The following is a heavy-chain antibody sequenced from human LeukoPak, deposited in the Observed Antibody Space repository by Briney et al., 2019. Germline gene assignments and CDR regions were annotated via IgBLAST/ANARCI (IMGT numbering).Heavy chain of an antibody. CDR1: GYSFATYW. J-gene: IGHJ5*02. D-gene: IGHD2-2*02. CDR2: IYPGDSDT. Sequence: GESLKISCYGSGYSFATYWIAWVRQLPGKGLEWMGIIYPGDSDTRYSPSFQGQVTISADKSISTAYLQWSSLKASDTAMYYRARGVDCTTTSCYKRTGWFDPWGQGTLVTVSS. V-gene: IGHV5-51*01. CDR3: ARGVDCTTTSCYKRTGWFDP.